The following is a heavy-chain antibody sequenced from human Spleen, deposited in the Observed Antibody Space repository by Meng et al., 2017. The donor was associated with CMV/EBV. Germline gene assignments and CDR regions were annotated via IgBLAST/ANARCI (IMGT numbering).Heavy chain of an antibody. D-gene: IGHD2-2*01. Sequence: FIFSTYGMTWVRQVPGKGLEWVSAISESGGSTHYADSVKGRFTISRDNSKNTLYLQMNRLRAEDTAVYHCAKNQPGPPEIVVLPVDFWGQGTLVTVSS. J-gene: IGHJ4*02. CDR2: ISESGGST. CDR1: FIFSTYG. CDR3: AKNQPGPPEIVVLPVDF. V-gene: IGHV3-23*01.